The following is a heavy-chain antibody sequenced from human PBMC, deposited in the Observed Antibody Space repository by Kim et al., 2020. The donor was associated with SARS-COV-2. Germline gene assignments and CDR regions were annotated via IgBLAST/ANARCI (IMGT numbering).Heavy chain of an antibody. CDR3: AKDGVGYGSGGYYG. V-gene: IGHV3-23*01. D-gene: IGHD3-10*01. Sequence: GGSLRLSCAASGFTFSSYAMSWVRQAPGKGLEWVSAVSGSGGSTNYAYSVKGRFTISRDSSKNTLFLQMNIQRDEDTAVYYCAKDGVGYGSGGYYGWGQGTLVTVSS. J-gene: IGHJ4*02. CDR2: VSGSGGST. CDR1: GFTFSSYA.